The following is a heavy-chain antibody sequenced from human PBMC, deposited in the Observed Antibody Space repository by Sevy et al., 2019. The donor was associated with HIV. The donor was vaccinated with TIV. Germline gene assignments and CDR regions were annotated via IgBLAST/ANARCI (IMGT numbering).Heavy chain of an antibody. D-gene: IGHD3-22*01. CDR2: ISYDGSNK. Sequence: GGSLRLSCAASGFTFSIYAMHWVRQAPGKGLEWVAVISYDGSNKYYADSVKGRFTISRDNSKNTRYLQMNSLRAEDTAVYYCARDGTYYDSGGYSFDYWGQGTLVTVSS. J-gene: IGHJ4*02. CDR3: ARDGTYYDSGGYSFDY. CDR1: GFTFSIYA. V-gene: IGHV3-30-3*01.